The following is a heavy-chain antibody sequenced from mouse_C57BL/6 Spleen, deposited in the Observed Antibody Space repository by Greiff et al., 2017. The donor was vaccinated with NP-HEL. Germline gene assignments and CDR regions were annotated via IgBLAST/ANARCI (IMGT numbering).Heavy chain of an antibody. D-gene: IGHD1-1*01. CDR3: AREVVHYAMDY. CDR1: GYTFTSYW. Sequence: QVQLKQPGAELVKPGASVKLSCKASGYTFTSYWMHWVKQRPGRGLEWIGRIDPNSGGTKYNEKFKSKATLTVDKPSSTAYMQLSSLTSEDSAVYYCAREVVHYAMDYWGQGTSVTVSS. CDR2: IDPNSGGT. V-gene: IGHV1-72*01. J-gene: IGHJ4*01.